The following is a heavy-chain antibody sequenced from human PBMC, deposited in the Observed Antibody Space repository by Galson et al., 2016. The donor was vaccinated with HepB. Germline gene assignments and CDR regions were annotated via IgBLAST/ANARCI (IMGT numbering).Heavy chain of an antibody. CDR3: ARAYYDIWSGSQRDFFDH. Sequence: QSGAEVKKPGESLKISCEGSGYSFATSYIAWVRRMPGKGLEWMGIIYPGDSDTRYSPSFQGPVTISADKSTGTAYLQWSSLKAADTAVYYCARAYYDIWSGSQRDFFDHWGQGTLVTVSS. CDR1: GYSFATSY. D-gene: IGHD3-3*01. V-gene: IGHV5-51*01. CDR2: IYPGDSDT. J-gene: IGHJ4*02.